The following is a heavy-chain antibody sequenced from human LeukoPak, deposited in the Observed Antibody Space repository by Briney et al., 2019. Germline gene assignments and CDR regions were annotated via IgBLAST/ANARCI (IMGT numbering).Heavy chain of an antibody. D-gene: IGHD3-16*01. CDR1: GFTFSNYW. CDR3: ARGGSGYDY. V-gene: IGHV3-7*01. Sequence: GGSLRLSXAASGFTFSNYWMTWVRQAPGKGLEWVANIMPDGSDKFSVDSAKGRFTISRDNAKNSLYLQMNSLRVEDTAVYYCARGGSGYDYWGQGALVTVSS. CDR2: IMPDGSDK. J-gene: IGHJ4*02.